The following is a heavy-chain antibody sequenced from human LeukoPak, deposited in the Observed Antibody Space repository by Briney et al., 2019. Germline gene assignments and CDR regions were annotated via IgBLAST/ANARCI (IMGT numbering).Heavy chain of an antibody. J-gene: IGHJ3*02. Sequence: PSETLPLTCTVSGGSISSSSYYWGWIRQPPGKGLEWIGSIYYSGSTYYNPSLKSRVTISVDTSKNQFSLKLSSVTAADTAVYYCARHPSGYRTDAFDIWGQGTMVTVSS. CDR2: IYYSGST. CDR3: ARHPSGYRTDAFDI. CDR1: GGSISSSSYY. V-gene: IGHV4-39*01. D-gene: IGHD5-12*01.